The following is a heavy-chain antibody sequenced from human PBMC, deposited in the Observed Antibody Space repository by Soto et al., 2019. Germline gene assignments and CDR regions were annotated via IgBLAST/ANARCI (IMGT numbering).Heavy chain of an antibody. Sequence: HPGGSLRLSCSASGFTFSNSGMHWVRQAPGKGLEFVSAISRNGDIFYADFVKGRFTISRDNSKNTLYLQMSSLRSEDGAVYYCVKGGETSDWLGYWGQGTLVTVSS. CDR1: GFTFSNSG. D-gene: IGHD3-9*01. V-gene: IGHV3-64D*08. CDR2: ISRNGDI. J-gene: IGHJ4*02. CDR3: VKGGETSDWLGY.